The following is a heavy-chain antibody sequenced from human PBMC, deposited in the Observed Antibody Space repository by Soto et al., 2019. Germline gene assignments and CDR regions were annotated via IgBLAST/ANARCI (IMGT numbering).Heavy chain of an antibody. Sequence: ASVKVSCKASGYTFTSYGISWVRQAPGQGLEWMGWISAYNGNTNYAQKLQGRVTVTTDTSTSTAYMELRSLRSDDTAVYYCARGPYSSGWYGVEGFDYWGQGTLVTVSS. J-gene: IGHJ4*02. CDR3: ARGPYSSGWYGVEGFDY. V-gene: IGHV1-18*01. D-gene: IGHD6-19*01. CDR2: ISAYNGNT. CDR1: GYTFTSYG.